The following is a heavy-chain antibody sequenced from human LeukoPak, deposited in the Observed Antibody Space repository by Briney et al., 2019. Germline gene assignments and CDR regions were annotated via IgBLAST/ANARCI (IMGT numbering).Heavy chain of an antibody. CDR3: ARDAWRGYYYDSSGYSPAFDI. Sequence: SETLSLICTVSGGSISSYYWSWIRQPPGKGLEWIWYIYYSGSTNYNPSLKSRVTISVEPSKNQFSMKLSSVTAADTAVYYCARDAWRGYYYDSSGYSPAFDIWGQGTMVTVSS. V-gene: IGHV4-59*01. CDR1: GGSISSYY. D-gene: IGHD3-22*01. CDR2: IYYSGST. J-gene: IGHJ3*02.